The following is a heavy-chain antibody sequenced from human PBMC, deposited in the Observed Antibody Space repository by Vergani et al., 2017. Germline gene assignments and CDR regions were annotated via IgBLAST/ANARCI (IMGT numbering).Heavy chain of an antibody. D-gene: IGHD2-15*01. J-gene: IGHJ5*02. CDR3: TRHWAVVAANNWFDP. Sequence: QVQLQESGPRLVRPSQTLSLTCTVSGGSINTGAYYWSWIRQPAGKGLEWIGRVYTSGMTNYNPSLNSRVTMSVDTSKSQFSLKLSSVTAADTAVYYCTRHWAVVAANNWFDPWGQGTLVTVSS. CDR2: VYTSGMT. CDR1: GGSINTGAYY. V-gene: IGHV4-61*02.